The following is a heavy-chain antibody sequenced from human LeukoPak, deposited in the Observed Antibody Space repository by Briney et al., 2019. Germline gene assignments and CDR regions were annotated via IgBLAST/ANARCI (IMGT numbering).Heavy chain of an antibody. Sequence: GGSLRLSCAASGFTFSSYAMHWVRQAPGKGLEWVAVISYDGSNKYYADSVKGRFTISRDNSKNTLYLQMNSLRAEDTAVYYCAGFSSSWSHWGQGTLVTVSS. CDR2: ISYDGSNK. CDR1: GFTFSSYA. D-gene: IGHD6-13*01. V-gene: IGHV3-30-3*01. J-gene: IGHJ4*02. CDR3: AGFSSSWSH.